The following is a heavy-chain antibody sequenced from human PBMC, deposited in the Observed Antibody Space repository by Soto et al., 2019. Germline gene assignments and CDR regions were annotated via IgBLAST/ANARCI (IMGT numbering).Heavy chain of an antibody. V-gene: IGHV3-33*01. CDR3: ARDGLRWSYFDY. Sequence: QVQLVESGGGVVQPGRSLRLSCAASGFTFSSDGMHWVRQAPGKGLEWVAVIWYDGSNKYYADSVKGRFTISRDNSKNTLYLQMNSLRAEDTAVYYCARDGLRWSYFDYWGQGTLVTVSS. D-gene: IGHD4-17*01. CDR2: IWYDGSNK. CDR1: GFTFSSDG. J-gene: IGHJ4*02.